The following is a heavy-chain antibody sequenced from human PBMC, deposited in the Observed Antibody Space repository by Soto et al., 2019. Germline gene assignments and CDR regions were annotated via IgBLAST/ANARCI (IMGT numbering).Heavy chain of an antibody. CDR3: ARHPRITRGWHFDL. CDR1: GGSIDTSDYY. V-gene: IGHV4-31*02. D-gene: IGHD1-20*01. CDR2: IFHSGDT. J-gene: IGHJ2*01. Sequence: SETLSLTCTVSGGSIDTSDYYWSWIRQQPGKGLEWIGYIFHSGDTYYNPSLTSRLAFSMDTSKNQFSLRLTSVTVADTAIYFCARHPRITRGWHFDLWGRGTLVTVS.